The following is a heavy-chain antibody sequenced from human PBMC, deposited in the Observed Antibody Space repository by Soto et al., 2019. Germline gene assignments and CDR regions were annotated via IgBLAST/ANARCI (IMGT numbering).Heavy chain of an antibody. V-gene: IGHV4-59*08. J-gene: IGHJ4*02. CDR1: VGSISTYY. CDR2: IHHSGSA. D-gene: IGHD2-15*01. CDR3: ARRYGGTFDY. Sequence: PSETLSLTCTVSVGSISTYYWSWIRQPPGKGLEWIGYIHHSGSANYNPSLKSRVNLSVDTSKNQFSLKLSSVTAADTAVYYCARRYGGTFDYWGQGTPVTVSS.